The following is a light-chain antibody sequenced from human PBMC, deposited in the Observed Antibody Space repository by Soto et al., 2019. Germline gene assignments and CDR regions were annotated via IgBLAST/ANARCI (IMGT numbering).Light chain of an antibody. V-gene: IGKV3-20*01. CDR2: GAS. CDR3: QQYNYWPRT. J-gene: IGKJ2*01. Sequence: EIVLTQSPGTLSLSPGERATLSCRASQSVSSSYLAWYQQKPGQAPRLLIYGASSRATGIPDRFSGSGSGTDFTLTISSLQSEDFALYYCQQYNYWPRTFGPGTKLEI. CDR1: QSVSSSY.